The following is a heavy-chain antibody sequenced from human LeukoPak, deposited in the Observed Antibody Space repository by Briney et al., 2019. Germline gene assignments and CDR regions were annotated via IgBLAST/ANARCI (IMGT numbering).Heavy chain of an antibody. Sequence: TGGSLRLSCAASGFTFSSYEMNWVRQAPGKGLEWVSYISSSGSTIYYADSVKGRFTISRDNAKNSLYLQMNSLRAEDTAVYYCARILQWFGELWAYYYGMDVWGRGTTVTVSS. D-gene: IGHD3-10*01. J-gene: IGHJ6*02. CDR1: GFTFSSYE. CDR2: ISSSGSTI. V-gene: IGHV3-48*03. CDR3: ARILQWFGELWAYYYGMDV.